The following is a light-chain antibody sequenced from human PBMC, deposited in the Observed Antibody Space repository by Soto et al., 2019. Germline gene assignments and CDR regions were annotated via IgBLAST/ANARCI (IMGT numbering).Light chain of an antibody. CDR1: SSNIGAGYD. J-gene: IGLJ2*01. V-gene: IGLV1-40*01. CDR3: QSYDIGLSGSWI. CDR2: GNS. Sequence: QSVLTQPPSMSGAPGQRVTISCTGSSSNIGAGYDVHWYQQLPGTAPKLLICGNSNRPSGVPDRFSGSKSGTSASLAITGLQAEDEADDYCQSYDIGLSGSWIFGGGTKLTVL.